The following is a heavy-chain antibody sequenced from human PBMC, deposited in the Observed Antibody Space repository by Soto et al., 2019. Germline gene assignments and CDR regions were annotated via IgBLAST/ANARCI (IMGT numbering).Heavy chain of an antibody. CDR3: ARHPNYYDSSGYYYSDY. Sequence: HGESLKISCKGSGYSFTSYWIGWVRQMPGKGLEWMGIIYPGDSDTRYSPSFQGQVTISADKSISTAYLQWSSLKASDTAMYYCARHPNYYDSSGYYYSDYWGQGTLVTVSS. V-gene: IGHV5-51*01. CDR2: IYPGDSDT. CDR1: GYSFTSYW. J-gene: IGHJ4*02. D-gene: IGHD3-22*01.